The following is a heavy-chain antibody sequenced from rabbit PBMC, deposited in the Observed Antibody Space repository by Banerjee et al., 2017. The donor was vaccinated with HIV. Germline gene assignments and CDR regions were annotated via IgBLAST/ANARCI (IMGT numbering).Heavy chain of an antibody. V-gene: IGHV1S45*01. CDR3: ARGNGGYEHAWGL. CDR2: IYACSSGST. J-gene: IGHJ4*01. CDR1: GFDFSSYY. Sequence: QEQLKESGGGLVQLGGSLTLSCKASGFDFSSYYMCWVRQATGKRPEWIAYIYACSSGSTYDACWAKGRFTISKASSTTVTLQMTRLTAADTATYLCARGNGGYEHAWGLWGQGTLVTVS. D-gene: IGHD1-1*01.